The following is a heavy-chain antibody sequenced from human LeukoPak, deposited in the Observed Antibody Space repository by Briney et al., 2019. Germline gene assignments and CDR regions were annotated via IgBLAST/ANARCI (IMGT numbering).Heavy chain of an antibody. J-gene: IGHJ6*03. Sequence: GASVKVSCKASGYTFTGYYMHWVRQAPGQGLEWMGWINPNSGGTNYAQKFQGRVTMTRDTSISTAYMELSRLRSDDTAVYYCARDAVPAAMEPNEEAYYYYYMDVWGKGTTVTVSS. CDR3: ARDAVPAAMEPNEEAYYYYYMDV. CDR1: GYTFTGYY. V-gene: IGHV1-2*02. D-gene: IGHD2-2*01. CDR2: INPNSGGT.